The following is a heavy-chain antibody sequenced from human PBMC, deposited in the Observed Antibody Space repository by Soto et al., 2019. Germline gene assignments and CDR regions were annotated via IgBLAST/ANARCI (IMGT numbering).Heavy chain of an antibody. Sequence: EVQLVESEGGLVQPGGSLRLSCAASGFTFSSYDMHWVRQATGNGLEWVSAIGTAGDTYYPGSVKGRFTISRENAKNSLYLQMNSLRAGDTAVYYCARFGVGQLYDYWGQGTLVTVSS. CDR1: GFTFSSYD. CDR2: IGTAGDT. J-gene: IGHJ4*02. V-gene: IGHV3-13*04. CDR3: ARFGVGQLYDY. D-gene: IGHD6-13*01.